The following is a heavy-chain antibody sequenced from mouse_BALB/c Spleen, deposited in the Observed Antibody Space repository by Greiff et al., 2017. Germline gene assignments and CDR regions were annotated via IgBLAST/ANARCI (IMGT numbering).Heavy chain of an antibody. V-gene: IGHV5-6-5*01. D-gene: IGHD2-14*01. CDR2: ISSGGST. J-gene: IGHJ3*01. CDR1: GFTFSSYA. CDR3: ARVGYYRYDAWFAY. Sequence: EVKVVESGGGLVKPGGSLKLSCAASGFTFSSYAMSWVRQTPEKRLEWVASISSGGSTYYPDSVKGRFTISRDNARNILYLQMSSLRSEDTAMYYCARVGYYRYDAWFAYWGQGTLVTVSA.